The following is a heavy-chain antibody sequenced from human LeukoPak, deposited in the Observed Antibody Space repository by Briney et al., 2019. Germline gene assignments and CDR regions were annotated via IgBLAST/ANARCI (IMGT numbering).Heavy chain of an antibody. CDR3: ARASGFAGEFDS. J-gene: IGHJ4*02. CDR2: ISGSTTHR. D-gene: IGHD1-14*01. Sequence: GGSLRLSCAASGFTFSSHNMNWVRRAPGKGLEWVSSISGSTTHRYYADSVKGRFTISRDNADNSLYLQMSSLRAEDTAVYYCARASGFAGEFDSWGQGTLVTVSS. CDR1: GFTFSSHN. V-gene: IGHV3-21*06.